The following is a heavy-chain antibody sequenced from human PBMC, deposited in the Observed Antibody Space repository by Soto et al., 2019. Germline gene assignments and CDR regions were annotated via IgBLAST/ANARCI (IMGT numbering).Heavy chain of an antibody. D-gene: IGHD3-22*01. CDR3: ARDDSGYYAFYYYGMDV. Sequence: SETLSLTCTVSGGSISSSSYYWGWIRQPPGKGLEWIGSIYYSGSTYYNPSLKSRVTISVDTSKNQFSLKLSSVTAADTAVYYCARDDSGYYAFYYYGMDVWGQGTTVT. J-gene: IGHJ6*02. V-gene: IGHV4-39*02. CDR2: IYYSGST. CDR1: GGSISSSSYY.